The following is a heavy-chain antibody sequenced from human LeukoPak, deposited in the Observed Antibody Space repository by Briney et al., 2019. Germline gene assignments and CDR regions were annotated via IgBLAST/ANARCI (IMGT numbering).Heavy chain of an antibody. D-gene: IGHD2-2*01. CDR3: ARDCSSTSCPVDAFDI. Sequence: GGSLRLSCAASGFTFSSYSMNWVRQAPGKGLEWVSSISSSSSYIYYADSVKGRFTISRDNAKNSLYLQMNSLRAEDTAVYYCARDCSSTSCPVDAFDIWGQGTMVTVSS. V-gene: IGHV3-21*01. CDR1: GFTFSSYS. J-gene: IGHJ3*02. CDR2: ISSSSSYI.